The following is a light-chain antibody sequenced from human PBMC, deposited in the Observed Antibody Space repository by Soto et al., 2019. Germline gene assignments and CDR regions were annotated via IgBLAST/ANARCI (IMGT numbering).Light chain of an antibody. Sequence: QSVLTQPASVSGSPGQSITISCTGSSSDIGKYNLVSCYQQQSGKAPKLILYEVSRRPSGVPTRFTGSKSGNTASLTISGLQPEDEADYYCYSNVGVWTFIFGGGTQLTAL. CDR1: SSDIGKYNL. CDR3: YSNVGVWTFI. J-gene: IGLJ7*02. CDR2: EVS. V-gene: IGLV2-23*02.